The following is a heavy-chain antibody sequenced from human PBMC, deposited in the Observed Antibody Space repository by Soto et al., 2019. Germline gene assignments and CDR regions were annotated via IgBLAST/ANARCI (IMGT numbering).Heavy chain of an antibody. CDR3: ASHYDSSGYYYRGLDY. D-gene: IGHD3-22*01. CDR1: GGTFSSYA. J-gene: IGHJ4*02. CDR2: IIPIFGTA. Sequence: ASVKVSCKASGGTFSSYAISWVRQAPGQGLEWMGGIIPIFGTANYAQKFQGRVTITADESTSTAYMELSSLRSEDTAVYYCASHYDSSGYYYRGLDYWGQGTLVTVSS. V-gene: IGHV1-69*13.